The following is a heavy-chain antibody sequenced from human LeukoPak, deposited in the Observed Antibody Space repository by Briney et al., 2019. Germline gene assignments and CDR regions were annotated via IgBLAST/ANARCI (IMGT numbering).Heavy chain of an antibody. V-gene: IGHV4-39*07. D-gene: IGHD3-10*01. CDR2: IYYSGST. CDR3: ARDFQLLWFGEGEFDP. Sequence: SETLSLTCTVSGGSISSSSYYWGWIRQPPGKGLEWIGSIYYSGSTYYNPSLKSRVTISVDTSKNQFSLKLSSVTAADTAVYYCARDFQLLWFGEGEFDPWGQGTLVTVSS. J-gene: IGHJ5*02. CDR1: GGSISSSSYY.